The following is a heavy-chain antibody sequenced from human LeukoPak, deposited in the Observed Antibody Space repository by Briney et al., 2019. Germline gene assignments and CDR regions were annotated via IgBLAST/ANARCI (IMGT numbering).Heavy chain of an antibody. V-gene: IGHV3-21*01. D-gene: IGHD6-6*01. J-gene: IGHJ4*02. CDR3: ARDGQLALFDY. Sequence: PGGSLRLSCAASGFTFSSYWMSWVRQAPGKGLEWVSSISSSSSYIYYADSVKGRFTISRDNAKNSLYLQMNSLRAEDTAVYYCARDGQLALFDYWGQGTLVTVSS. CDR2: ISSSSSYI. CDR1: GFTFSSYW.